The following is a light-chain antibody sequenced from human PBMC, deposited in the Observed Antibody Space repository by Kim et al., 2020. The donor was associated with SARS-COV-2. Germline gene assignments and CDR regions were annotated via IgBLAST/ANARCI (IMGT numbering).Light chain of an antibody. V-gene: IGLV3-1*01. CDR1: KLGDKY. CDR2: QDN. Sequence: VTPGQTASITCSGDKLGDKYACWYHQKPGQSPVLVIYQDNKRPSGIPERFSGSNSGNTATLTISGTQAMDEADYYCQAWDSSTVVFGGGTQLTVL. CDR3: QAWDSSTVV. J-gene: IGLJ2*01.